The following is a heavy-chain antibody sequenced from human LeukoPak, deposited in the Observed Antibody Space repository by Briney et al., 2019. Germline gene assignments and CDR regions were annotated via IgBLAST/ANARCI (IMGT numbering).Heavy chain of an antibody. J-gene: IGHJ6*03. V-gene: IGHV3-20*04. D-gene: IGHD2-15*01. CDR2: INWNGGST. CDR3: ARAIPDDIVVVVAATKYYYYYMDV. Sequence: GGSLRLSCAASGFTFDDYGMSWVRQAPGKGLEWVSGINWNGGSTCYADSVKGRFTISRDNAKNSLYLQMNSLRAEDTALYYCARAIPDDIVVVVAATKYYYYYMDVWGEGTTVTVSS. CDR1: GFTFDDYG.